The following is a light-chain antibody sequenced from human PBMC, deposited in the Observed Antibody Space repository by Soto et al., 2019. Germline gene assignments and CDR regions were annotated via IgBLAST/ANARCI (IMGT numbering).Light chain of an antibody. Sequence: GDRVTITCRASQRISSWLAWYQQKPGKAPKLLIYDASSLESGVPSRFSGSGSGTEFTLTISSLQPDDFATYYCQQYNSYSHTFGQGTKVEIK. J-gene: IGKJ1*01. CDR3: QQYNSYSHT. CDR1: QRISSW. V-gene: IGKV1-5*01. CDR2: DAS.